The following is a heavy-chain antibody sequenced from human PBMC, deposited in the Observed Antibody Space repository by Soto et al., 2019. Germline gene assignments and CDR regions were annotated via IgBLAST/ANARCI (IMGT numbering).Heavy chain of an antibody. Sequence: EVQLLESGGGLVQPGGSLRLSCAASGFAFSSYAMNWVRQAPGKGVEWVSSISGSGGSTYYADSVKGRFTISRDNSKNTLFLQMNSLRAEDTAVYYCAKYSSGWFNNYWGQGTLVTVSS. J-gene: IGHJ4*02. CDR1: GFAFSSYA. V-gene: IGHV3-23*01. CDR2: ISGSGGST. CDR3: AKYSSGWFNNY. D-gene: IGHD6-19*01.